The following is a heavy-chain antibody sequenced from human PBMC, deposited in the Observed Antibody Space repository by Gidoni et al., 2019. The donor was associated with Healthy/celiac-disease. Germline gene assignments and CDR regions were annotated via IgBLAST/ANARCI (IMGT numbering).Heavy chain of an antibody. Sequence: QVQLQESGPGLVKPSETLSLTCPVSGGSISSYYWSWIRQPPGKGLEWIWYIYYSGSTNYNPSLKSRVTISVDTSKNQFSLKLSSVTAADTAVYYCARDRPAEGYYYYGMDVWGQGTTVTVSS. D-gene: IGHD6-6*01. V-gene: IGHV4-59*01. CDR1: GGSISSYY. J-gene: IGHJ6*02. CDR2: IYYSGST. CDR3: ARDRPAEGYYYYGMDV.